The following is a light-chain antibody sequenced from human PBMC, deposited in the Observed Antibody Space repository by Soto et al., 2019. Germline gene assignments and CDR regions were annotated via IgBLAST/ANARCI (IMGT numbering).Light chain of an antibody. CDR1: QTVSTY. Sequence: EIVLTQSPATLSLSPGERATLSCRASQTVSTYLAWYQQKPGQAPRLLIYDASNRATGISARFSGSGSGTDFTLTISSLEPEDFAVYYCQQRSNWRVTFGPGTKVDIK. V-gene: IGKV3-11*01. CDR3: QQRSNWRVT. CDR2: DAS. J-gene: IGKJ3*01.